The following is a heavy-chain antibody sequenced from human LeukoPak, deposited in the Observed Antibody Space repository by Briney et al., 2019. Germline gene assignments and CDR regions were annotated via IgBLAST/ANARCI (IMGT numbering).Heavy chain of an antibody. CDR1: GGAITNYY. CDR2: MYYSGST. V-gene: IGHV4-59*01. J-gene: IGHJ6*03. D-gene: IGHD2-2*01. Sequence: SETLSLTCAVSGGAITNYYWSWIRQPPGKGLEWIGYMYYSGSTNYNPPLKSRVTMSVDTSNNQISLKMTSLTAADTAVYYCARAPAGQPYYYMDVWGKGTTVTVSS. CDR3: ARAPAGQPYYYMDV.